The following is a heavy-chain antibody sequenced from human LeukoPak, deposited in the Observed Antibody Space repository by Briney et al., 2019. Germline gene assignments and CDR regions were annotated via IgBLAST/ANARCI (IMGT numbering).Heavy chain of an antibody. Sequence: ASVKVSCKASGYTFTSYYMHWVRQAPGQGLEWMGIINPSGGSTSYAQKFQGRVTMTRDTSTSTVYMELSSLRSEDTAVYYCARGPKRITIFGAVRRTDQKSTGIDYWGQGTLVTVSS. D-gene: IGHD3-3*01. CDR3: ARGPKRITIFGAVRRTDQKSTGIDY. CDR1: GYTFTSYY. J-gene: IGHJ4*02. CDR2: INPSGGST. V-gene: IGHV1-46*01.